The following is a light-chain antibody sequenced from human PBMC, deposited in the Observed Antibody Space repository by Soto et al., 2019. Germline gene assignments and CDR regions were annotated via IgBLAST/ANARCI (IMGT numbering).Light chain of an antibody. CDR3: QQYNYYPYT. CDR2: DAS. V-gene: IGKV1-5*01. J-gene: IGKJ2*01. Sequence: DIQVTQSPSTLSASVGDRVTITCRASQSISSWLAWYQQKPGKAPKLLIYDASSLESGVPSRFSGSGSGTEFTLTISSLQPDDFAAYYCQQYNYYPYTFGQGTKLEIK. CDR1: QSISSW.